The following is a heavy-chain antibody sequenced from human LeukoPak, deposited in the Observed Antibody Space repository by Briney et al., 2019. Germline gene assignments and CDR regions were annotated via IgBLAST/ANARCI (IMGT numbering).Heavy chain of an antibody. V-gene: IGHV1-69*13. Sequence: ASVKVSCKASGYTFASYGISWVRQAPGQGLEWMGGIIPIFGTANYAQKFQGRVTITADESTSTAYMELSSLRSEDTAVYYCARDLPLRWGGQWGQGTLVTVSS. J-gene: IGHJ4*02. CDR1: GYTFASYG. CDR3: ARDLPLRWGGQ. D-gene: IGHD4-23*01. CDR2: IIPIFGTA.